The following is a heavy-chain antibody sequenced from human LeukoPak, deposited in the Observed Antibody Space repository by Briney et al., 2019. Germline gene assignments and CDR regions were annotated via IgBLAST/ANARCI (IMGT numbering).Heavy chain of an antibody. CDR1: GYTFTSYG. D-gene: IGHD1-26*01. CDR2: ISAYNGNT. Sequence: ASVKVSCKASGYTFTSYGISWVRQAPGQGLEWMGWISAYNGNTNYAQKLQGRVTITRDTSASTAYMELSSLRSEDTAVYYCARAHRNYYGMDVWGQGTTVTVSS. J-gene: IGHJ6*02. CDR3: ARAHRNYYGMDV. V-gene: IGHV1-18*01.